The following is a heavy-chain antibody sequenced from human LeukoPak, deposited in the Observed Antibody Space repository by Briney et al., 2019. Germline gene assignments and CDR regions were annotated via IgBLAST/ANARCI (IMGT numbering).Heavy chain of an antibody. CDR1: GYTFTSYY. V-gene: IGHV1-46*01. D-gene: IGHD5-12*01. CDR3: ARAAGVATIDY. Sequence: ASVKVSCKASGYTFTSYYMHWVRQAPGQGLEWMGIINPSGGSTSYAQKFQGRVTMTRDMSPSTVYMELSSLRSEDTAVYYCARAAGVATIDYWGQGTLVTVSS. CDR2: INPSGGST. J-gene: IGHJ4*02.